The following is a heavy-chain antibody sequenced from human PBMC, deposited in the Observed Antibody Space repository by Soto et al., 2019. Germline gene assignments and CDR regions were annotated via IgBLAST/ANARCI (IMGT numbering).Heavy chain of an antibody. CDR1: GYSFTSYW. CDR3: ARHEGEWLPTAPFDP. D-gene: IGHD5-12*01. J-gene: IGHJ5*02. Sequence: GESLKISCKGSGYSFTSYWIGWVRQMPGKGLEWMGIIYPGDSDTRYSPSFQGQVTISADKSISTAYLQWSSLKASDTAMYYCARHEGEWLPTAPFDPWGQGTLVTVSS. CDR2: IYPGDSDT. V-gene: IGHV5-51*01.